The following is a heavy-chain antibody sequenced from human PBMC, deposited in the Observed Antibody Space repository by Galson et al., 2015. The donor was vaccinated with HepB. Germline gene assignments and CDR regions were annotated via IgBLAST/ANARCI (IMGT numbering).Heavy chain of an antibody. Sequence: SVKVSCKASGGTFSSYAISWVRQAPGQGLEWMGGIIPIFGTANYAQKFQGRVTITADESTSTAYMELSSLRSEDTAVYYCARGDYYYGSGSYRFYYYYYGMDVRGQGTTVTVSS. D-gene: IGHD3-10*01. CDR1: GGTFSSYA. CDR3: ARGDYYYGSGSYRFYYYYYGMDV. J-gene: IGHJ6*02. CDR2: IIPIFGTA. V-gene: IGHV1-69*13.